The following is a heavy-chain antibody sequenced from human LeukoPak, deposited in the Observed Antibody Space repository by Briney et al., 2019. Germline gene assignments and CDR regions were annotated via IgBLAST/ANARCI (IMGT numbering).Heavy chain of an antibody. D-gene: IGHD2-15*01. CDR1: GFTFSSYS. V-gene: IGHV3-48*01. J-gene: IGHJ4*02. Sequence: PGGSLRLSCAASGFTFSSYSMNWVRQAPGKGLEWVSYISSSSSTIYYADSVEGRFTISRDNAKNSLYLQMNSLRAEDTAVYYCARDVRVFGWWEPFDYWGQGTLVTVSS. CDR2: ISSSSSTI. CDR3: ARDVRVFGWWEPFDY.